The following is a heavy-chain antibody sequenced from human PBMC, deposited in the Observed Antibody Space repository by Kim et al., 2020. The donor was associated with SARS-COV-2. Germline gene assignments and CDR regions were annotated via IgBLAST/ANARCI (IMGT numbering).Heavy chain of an antibody. D-gene: IGHD6-19*01. CDR1: GYTFTSYD. Sequence: ASVKVSCKASGYTFTSYDINWVRQATGQGLEWMGWMNPNSGNTGYAQKFQGRVTMTRNTSISTAYMELSSLRSEDTAVYYCAILPTQYSSGWSSYYYYYGRDVWGKGTTVTVSS. V-gene: IGHV1-8*01. CDR3: AILPTQYSSGWSSYYYYYGRDV. CDR2: MNPNSGNT. J-gene: IGHJ6*04.